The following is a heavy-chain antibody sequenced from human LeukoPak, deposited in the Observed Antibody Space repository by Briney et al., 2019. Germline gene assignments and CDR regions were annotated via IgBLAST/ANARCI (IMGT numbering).Heavy chain of an antibody. V-gene: IGHV3-23*01. J-gene: IGHJ3*02. CDR1: GFTFSSYE. CDR3: STDDFWSGYSRTDAFDI. Sequence: GGSLRLSCAGSGFTFSSYEVNWVRQAPGRGLEWVSAISGSGGSTYYADSVKGRFTISRDNSKNTLYLQMNSLRAEDTAVYYCSTDDFWSGYSRTDAFDIWGQGTMVTVSS. D-gene: IGHD3-3*01. CDR2: ISGSGGST.